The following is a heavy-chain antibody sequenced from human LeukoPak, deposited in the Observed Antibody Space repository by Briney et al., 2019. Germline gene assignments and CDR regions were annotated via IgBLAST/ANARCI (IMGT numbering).Heavy chain of an antibody. D-gene: IGHD6-13*01. Sequence: ASVKVSCKASGYTFTGYYMHWVRQAPGQGLEWMGRINPNSGGTNYAQKFQGRVTMTRDTSISTAYMELSRLRSDDTAVYYCARDRASGYTNPNWFDPWGQGSLVTVSS. CDR3: ARDRASGYTNPNWFDP. CDR1: GYTFTGYY. J-gene: IGHJ5*02. V-gene: IGHV1-2*06. CDR2: INPNSGGT.